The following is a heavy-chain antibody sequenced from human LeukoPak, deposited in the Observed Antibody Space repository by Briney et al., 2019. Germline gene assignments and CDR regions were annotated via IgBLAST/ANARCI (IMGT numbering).Heavy chain of an antibody. J-gene: IGHJ4*02. CDR3: ASLGYSYGYNYFDY. V-gene: IGHV1-69*06. CDR2: IIPIFGTA. D-gene: IGHD5-18*01. Sequence: SVKVSCKASGGTFNIYAISWVRQAPGQGLEWMGGIIPIFGTANYAQKFQGRVTITADKSTSTAYMELSSLRSEDTAVYYCASLGYSYGYNYFDYWGQGTLVTVSS. CDR1: GGTFNIYA.